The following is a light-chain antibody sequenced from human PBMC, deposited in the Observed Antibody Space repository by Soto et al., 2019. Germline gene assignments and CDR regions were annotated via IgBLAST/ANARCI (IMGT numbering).Light chain of an antibody. Sequence: ISEAHRPGTVGRSLGSPYHNKCNSSQSVFYSSNNKNYLAWYQQKPGQPPKLLIYWASTRESGVPDRFSGSGSGTDFTLTISSLQAEDVAVSYCQQYFTTPLTFGPGTKVDIK. CDR1: QSVFYSSNNKNY. CDR2: WAS. CDR3: QQYFTTPLT. V-gene: IGKV4-1*01. J-gene: IGKJ3*01.